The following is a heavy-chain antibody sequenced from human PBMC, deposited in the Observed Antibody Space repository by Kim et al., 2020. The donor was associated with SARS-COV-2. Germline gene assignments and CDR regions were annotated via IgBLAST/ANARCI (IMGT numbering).Heavy chain of an antibody. CDR2: ISSSSSYI. J-gene: IGHJ3*02. V-gene: IGHV3-21*01. Sequence: GGSLRLSCAASGFTFSSYSMNWVRQAPGKGLEWVSSISSSSSYIYYADSVKGRFTISRDNAKNSLYLQMNSLRAEDTAVYYCARDLRSTRQWLVQEPDAFDIWGQGTMVTVSS. D-gene: IGHD6-19*01. CDR3: ARDLRSTRQWLVQEPDAFDI. CDR1: GFTFSSYS.